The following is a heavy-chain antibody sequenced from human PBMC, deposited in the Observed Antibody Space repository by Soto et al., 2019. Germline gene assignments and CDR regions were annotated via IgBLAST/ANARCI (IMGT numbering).Heavy chain of an antibody. D-gene: IGHD5-12*01. J-gene: IGHJ6*02. CDR1: GFTFSSYA. Sequence: QVQLVESGGGVVQPGRSLRLSCAASGFTFSSYAMHWVRQAPGKGLEWVAVISYDGSNKYYADSVKGRFTISRDNSKNTLYLQMNSLRAEDTAVYYCARDHVEWLPYYYYYGMDVWGQGTTVTVSS. CDR2: ISYDGSNK. V-gene: IGHV3-30-3*01. CDR3: ARDHVEWLPYYYYYGMDV.